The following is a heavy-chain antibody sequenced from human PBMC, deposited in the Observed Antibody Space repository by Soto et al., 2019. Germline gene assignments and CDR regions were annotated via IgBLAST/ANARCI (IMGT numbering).Heavy chain of an antibody. V-gene: IGHV3-74*01. CDR2: INSDGSSS. D-gene: IGHD3-22*01. CDR1: GFTFSNYW. CDR3: VRENRYDNSRYYYQGFDY. Sequence: VQLVESGGGLVQPGGSLRLSCAASGFTFSNYWMHWVRQGPGKGLVWVSRINSDGSSSTYADSVKGRFTISRDNAKNSLYLQMNSLRAEDTAVYYCVRENRYDNSRYYYQGFDYWGQGTLVTVSS. J-gene: IGHJ4*02.